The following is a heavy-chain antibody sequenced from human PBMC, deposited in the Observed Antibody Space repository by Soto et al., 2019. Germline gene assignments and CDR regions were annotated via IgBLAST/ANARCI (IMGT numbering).Heavy chain of an antibody. Sequence: HEHLVQSGAEVKRPGASLKVSCKASGYSFTSYYIHWVRQAPGQGLEWMGWINPDSGATNCAQNFQGRVTLTSDTTMSTAPVDLTMLTCAATAVDYCARGDYPTGGYPFPDVHHWGQGTVVIVSS. CDR2: INPDSGAT. CDR3: ARGDYPTGGYPFPDVHH. V-gene: IGHV1-2*02. D-gene: IGHD2-8*02. CDR1: GYSFTSYY. J-gene: IGHJ4*02.